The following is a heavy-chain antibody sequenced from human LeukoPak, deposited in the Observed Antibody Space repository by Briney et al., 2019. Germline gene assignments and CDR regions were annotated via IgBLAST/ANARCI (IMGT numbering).Heavy chain of an antibody. D-gene: IGHD6-19*01. CDR1: GFTFSDHY. V-gene: IGHV3-72*01. CDR2: TRNKANSYTT. J-gene: IGHJ6*03. CDR3: ARRSPGAGRTVYYYMDV. Sequence: PGGSLRLSCAASGFTFSDHYMDWVRQAPGKGLEWVGRTRNKANSYTTEYAASVKGRFTISRDDSKNSLYLQMNSLRAEDTAVYYCARRSPGAGRTVYYYMDVWGKGTTVTVSS.